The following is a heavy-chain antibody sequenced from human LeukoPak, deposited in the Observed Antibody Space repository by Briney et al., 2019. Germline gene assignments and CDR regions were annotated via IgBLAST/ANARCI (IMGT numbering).Heavy chain of an antibody. CDR2: FDPEDGET. J-gene: IGHJ4*02. CDR3: ATRRPTYYDFWSGYYRLYYFDC. CDR1: GYTLTELS. V-gene: IGHV1-24*01. Sequence: ASVKVSCKVSGYTLTELSMHWVRQAPGKGLEWMGGFDPEDGETIYAQKFQGRVTMTEDTSTDTAYMELSSLRSEDTAVYYCATRRPTYYDFWSGYYRLYYFDCWGQGTLVTVSS. D-gene: IGHD3-3*01.